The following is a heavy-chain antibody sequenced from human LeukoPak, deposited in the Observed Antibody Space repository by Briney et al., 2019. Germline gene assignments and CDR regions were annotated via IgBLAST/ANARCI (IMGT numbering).Heavy chain of an antibody. J-gene: IGHJ3*02. CDR1: GYSFTSYW. V-gene: IGHV5-51*01. D-gene: IGHD3-3*01. CDR2: IYPGDSDT. Sequence: GESLKISCKGSGYSFTSYWIGWVRQMPGKGLEWMGIIYPGDSDTRYSPSFQGQVTISADKSISTAYLQWSSLKASDTAMYYCAREYYYDIWSGSRRDAFDIWGQGTMVTVSS. CDR3: AREYYYDIWSGSRRDAFDI.